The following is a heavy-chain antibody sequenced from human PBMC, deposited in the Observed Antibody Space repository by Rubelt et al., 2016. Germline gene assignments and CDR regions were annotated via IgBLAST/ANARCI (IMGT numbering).Heavy chain of an antibody. CDR3: VTVTWY. J-gene: IGHJ2*01. CDR2: INSDGSST. Sequence: EVQLVESGGGLVQPGRSLRLSCAASGFTFDDYAMHWVRQAPGKGLVWVSRINSDGSSTSYADSVKGRFTIISGCRHPKDNSPVVLACLITGYHPTSVTVTWY. V-gene: IGHV3-74*02. CDR1: GFTFDDYA. D-gene: IGHD1-20*01.